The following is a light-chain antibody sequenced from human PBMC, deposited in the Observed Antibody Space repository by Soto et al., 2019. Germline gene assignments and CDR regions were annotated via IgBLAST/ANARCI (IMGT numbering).Light chain of an antibody. CDR1: SRDVGSYNL. J-gene: IGLJ1*01. V-gene: IGLV2-23*02. CDR3: CSYAGSLYV. Sequence: QSALTQPASVSGSPVQSITISCTGTSRDVGSYNLVSWSQQHPGNAPKLIIFEVNKRPSGVSNRFSGSKSGNTASLTISGLQAEYEADYYCCSYAGSLYVFGTVTKVTVL. CDR2: EVN.